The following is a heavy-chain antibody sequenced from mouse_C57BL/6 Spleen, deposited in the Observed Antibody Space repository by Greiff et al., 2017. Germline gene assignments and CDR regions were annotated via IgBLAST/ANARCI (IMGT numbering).Heavy chain of an antibody. CDR2: IDPSDSNT. CDR1: GYTFTSYW. Sequence: VQLQQPGAELVKPGASVKLSCKASGYTFTSYWMQWVKQRSGQGLEWIGEIDPSDSNTNYNQKFKGKATLTVDTSSSTAYMQLSSLTSEDSAVYYCARSNSFDYWGQGTTLTVSS. CDR3: ARSNSFDY. V-gene: IGHV1-50*01. J-gene: IGHJ2*01.